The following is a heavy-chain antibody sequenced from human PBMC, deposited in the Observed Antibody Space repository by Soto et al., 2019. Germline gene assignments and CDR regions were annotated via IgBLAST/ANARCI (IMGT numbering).Heavy chain of an antibody. D-gene: IGHD3-3*01. V-gene: IGHV4-30-4*08. CDR1: GGSISSGDYY. CDR2: IYYSGST. Sequence: PSETLSLTCTVSGGSISSGDYYWSWIRQPPGKGLEWIGYIYYSGSTYYNPSLKSRVTISVDTSKNQFSLKLSSVTAADTAVYYCASNDCWSGYFNDWGQGTLVTVSS. J-gene: IGHJ4*02. CDR3: ASNDCWSGYFND.